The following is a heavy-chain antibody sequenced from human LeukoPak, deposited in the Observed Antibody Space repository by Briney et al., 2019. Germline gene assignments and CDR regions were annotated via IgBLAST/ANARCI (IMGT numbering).Heavy chain of an antibody. CDR3: ASSSWYGRFDY. CDR2: IYYSGST. J-gene: IGHJ4*02. V-gene: IGHV4-59*08. Sequence: SETLSLTCTVSGGSISNYYWSWIRQPPGRGLEWIGYIYYSGSTNCNPSLKSRVTISVDTSKNQFSLNLSSVTAADTAVYYCASSSWYGRFDYWGQGTLVTVSS. D-gene: IGHD6-13*01. CDR1: GGSISNYY.